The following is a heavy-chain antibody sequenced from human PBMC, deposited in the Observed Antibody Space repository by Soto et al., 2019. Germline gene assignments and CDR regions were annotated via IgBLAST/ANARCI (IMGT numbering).Heavy chain of an antibody. D-gene: IGHD4-17*01. CDR2: IIPIFGTA. Sequence: QVQLVQSGAEVKKPGSSVKVSCKAFGGTFSSYAISWVRQAPGQGLEWMGGIIPIFGTANYAQKFQGRVTITADESTSTAYMELSSLRSEDTAVYYCARAMTTVTTTYWYFDLWGRGTLVTVSS. CDR1: GGTFSSYA. V-gene: IGHV1-69*12. CDR3: ARAMTTVTTTYWYFDL. J-gene: IGHJ2*01.